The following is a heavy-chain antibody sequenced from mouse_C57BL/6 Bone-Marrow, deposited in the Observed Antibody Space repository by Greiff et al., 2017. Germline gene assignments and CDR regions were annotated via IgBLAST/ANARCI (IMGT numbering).Heavy chain of an antibody. J-gene: IGHJ1*03. V-gene: IGHV7-1*01. CDR3: ARDVGDYDGGYFDV. Sequence: EVNLVESGGGLVQSGRSLRLSCATSGFTFSDFYMEWVRQAPGKGLEWIAASRNKANDYTTEYSASVKGRVIVSRDTSQSILYLQMNALRAEDTAIYYCARDVGDYDGGYFDVWGTGTTVTVSS. CDR2: SRNKANDYTT. D-gene: IGHD2-4*01. CDR1: GFTFSDFY.